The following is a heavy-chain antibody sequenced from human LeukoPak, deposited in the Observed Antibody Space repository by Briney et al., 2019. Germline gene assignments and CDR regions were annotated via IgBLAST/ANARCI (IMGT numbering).Heavy chain of an antibody. D-gene: IGHD2-2*01. J-gene: IGHJ5*02. CDR3: ATARRLEGYCSSITCLVQYNWLDP. V-gene: IGHV1-46*01. Sequence: ASVKVSCKAFGYTFTSHYMHWLRQAPGQGLEWMGIINPRGGSTSYAQKFQGRVTLTRDTSTSTVYMELSSLRSEDTAVYYCATARRLEGYCSSITCLVQYNWLDPWGQGTLVTVSS. CDR1: GYTFTSHY. CDR2: INPRGGST.